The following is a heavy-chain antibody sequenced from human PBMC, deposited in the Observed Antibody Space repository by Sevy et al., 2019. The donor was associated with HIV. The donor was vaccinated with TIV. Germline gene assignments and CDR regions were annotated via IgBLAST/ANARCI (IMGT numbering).Heavy chain of an antibody. D-gene: IGHD3-22*01. Sequence: ASVKVSCKASGYTFTSYGISWVRQAPGQGLEWMGWISAYNGNTNYAQTLQGRVTMTTDTSTSTAYMELRSLRSDDTAVYYCASVSTFYDSSGYWIWGQGTMVTVSS. CDR3: ASVSTFYDSSGYWI. V-gene: IGHV1-18*01. CDR2: ISAYNGNT. CDR1: GYTFTSYG. J-gene: IGHJ3*02.